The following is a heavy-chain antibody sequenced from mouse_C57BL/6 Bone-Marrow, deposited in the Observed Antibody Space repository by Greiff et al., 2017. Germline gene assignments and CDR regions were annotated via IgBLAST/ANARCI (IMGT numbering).Heavy chain of an antibody. CDR3: TTYAIDY. J-gene: IGHJ4*01. CDR1: GFNIKDDY. Sequence: VQLQQSGAELVRPGASVKLSCTASGFNIKDDYMHWVKQRPEQGLEWIGWIDPENGDTEYASKFQGKATITADTSSNTAYLQLSSLTSEGTAVDYSTTYAIDYWGEETSVTVSS. CDR2: IDPENGDT. V-gene: IGHV14-4*01.